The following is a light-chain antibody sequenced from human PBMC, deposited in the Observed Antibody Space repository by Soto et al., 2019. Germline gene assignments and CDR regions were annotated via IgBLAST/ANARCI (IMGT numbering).Light chain of an antibody. Sequence: EIVLTQSPGTLYLSPGESATLSCRASQSVSSSYIAWYQQKPGQAPRLLIYGASSRATGIPDRFSGSGSATDFSLTISRLEPEDFSVYYCQQYGSSPRTFGQGTKVEIK. J-gene: IGKJ1*01. V-gene: IGKV3-20*01. CDR1: QSVSSSY. CDR2: GAS. CDR3: QQYGSSPRT.